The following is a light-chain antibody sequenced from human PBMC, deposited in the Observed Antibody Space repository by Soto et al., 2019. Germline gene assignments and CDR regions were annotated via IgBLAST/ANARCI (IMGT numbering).Light chain of an antibody. J-gene: IGLJ1*01. CDR2: GNN. Sequence: QLVLTQPPSVSGAPGQRFTISCTGSSSNTGAGYDVHWYKQFPGTAPKLLIYGNNNRPSGVPGRFSGSKSGISASLAITGLHVEYEANSYCQSYDSSLSGFVFVTGTKVTVL. V-gene: IGLV1-40*01. CDR1: SSNTGAGYD. CDR3: QSYDSSLSGFV.